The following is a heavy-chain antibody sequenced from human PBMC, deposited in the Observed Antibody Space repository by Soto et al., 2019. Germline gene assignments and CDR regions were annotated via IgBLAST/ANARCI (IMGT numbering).Heavy chain of an antibody. J-gene: IGHJ3*02. CDR1: GGSISSYY. D-gene: IGHD2-15*01. CDR3: ARDRCSGGSCYPTYDVFDI. CDR2: IYYSGST. V-gene: IGHV4-59*01. Sequence: SETLSLTCTVSGGSISSYYWSWIRQPPGKGLEWIGYIYYSGSTNYNPSLKSRVTISVDTSKNQFSLKLSSVTAADTAVYYCARDRCSGGSCYPTYDVFDIWGQGTMVTVSS.